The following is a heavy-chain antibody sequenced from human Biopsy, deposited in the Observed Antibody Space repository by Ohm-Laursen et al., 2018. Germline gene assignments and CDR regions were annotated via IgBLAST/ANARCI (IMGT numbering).Heavy chain of an antibody. CDR2: INAKTGDT. Sequence: SVKASCKASGYTFTGYHVHWVRQAPGQGLEWMGWINAKTGDTNYAQKIQGRVTMTRDTSISTAYVELSSLRSDDTAVYYCTRGGYYYDSLAYYYWFDPWGQGTLVTVSS. V-gene: IGHV1-2*02. J-gene: IGHJ5*02. D-gene: IGHD3-22*01. CDR3: TRGGYYYDSLAYYYWFDP. CDR1: GYTFTGYH.